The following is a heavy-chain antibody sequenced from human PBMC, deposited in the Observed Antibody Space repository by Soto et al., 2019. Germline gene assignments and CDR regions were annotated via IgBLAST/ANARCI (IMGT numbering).Heavy chain of an antibody. Sequence: ASVKVSCKASGYTFTGYYMHWVRQAPGQGLEWMGWINPNSGGTNYAQKFQGWVTMTRDTSISTAYMELSRLRSDDTAVYYSARDARDGYNRVFDYWGQGTLVTVSS. CDR2: INPNSGGT. D-gene: IGHD5-12*01. J-gene: IGHJ4*02. V-gene: IGHV1-2*04. CDR1: GYTFTGYY. CDR3: ARDARDGYNRVFDY.